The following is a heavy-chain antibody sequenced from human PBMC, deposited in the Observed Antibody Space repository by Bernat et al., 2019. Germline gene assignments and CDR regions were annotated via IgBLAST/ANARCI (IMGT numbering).Heavy chain of an antibody. CDR1: GFSLSTSGLG. D-gene: IGHD5-24*01. Sequence: QITLKESGPTLVKPTQTLTLTCTFSGFSLSTSGLGVGWIRQPPGKALEWLALIYWDDDKRYSPSLKTRLTITKDTSKNQVVLTMTNMDPVDTATYYCAHSRREMASAEYFQHWGQGTLVTVSS. J-gene: IGHJ1*01. V-gene: IGHV2-5*02. CDR2: IYWDDDK. CDR3: AHSRREMASAEYFQH.